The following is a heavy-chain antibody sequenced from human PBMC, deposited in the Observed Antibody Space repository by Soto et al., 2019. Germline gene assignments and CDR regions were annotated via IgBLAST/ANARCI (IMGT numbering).Heavy chain of an antibody. CDR1: GGSISSYY. Sequence: SETLSLTCTVSGGSISSYYWSWIRQPPGKGLEWIGYIYYSGSTNYNPSLKSRVTISVDTSKNQFSLKLSSVTAADTAVYYCARHGGPPGVDIVVVPAANYYYGMDVWGQGTTVTVSS. CDR3: ARHGGPPGVDIVVVPAANYYYGMDV. V-gene: IGHV4-59*08. J-gene: IGHJ6*02. CDR2: IYYSGST. D-gene: IGHD2-2*01.